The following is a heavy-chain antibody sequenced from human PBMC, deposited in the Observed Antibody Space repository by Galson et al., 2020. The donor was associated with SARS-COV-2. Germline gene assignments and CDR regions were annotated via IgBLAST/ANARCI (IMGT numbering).Heavy chain of an antibody. D-gene: IGHD2-8*01. V-gene: IGHV4-59*01. CDR1: GGSMSNYY. J-gene: IGHJ3*02. Sequence: SETLSLTCTVSGGSMSNYYWSWIRQPPGKGLEWIGYIYYSGITNYTPPLKSRVTISLNPSKNQFSLNLNSVTAADTAMYYCARVNIVQTTAAFDIWGQGTMVTVSS. CDR3: ARVNIVQTTAAFDI. CDR2: IYYSGIT.